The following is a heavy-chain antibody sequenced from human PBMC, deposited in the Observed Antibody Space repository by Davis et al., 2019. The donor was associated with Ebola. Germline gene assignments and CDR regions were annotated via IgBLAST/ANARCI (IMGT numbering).Heavy chain of an antibody. V-gene: IGHV5-51*01. CDR2: IHPIDSDT. Sequence: GESLKISCKTSGYDFTNYWIGWVRQMPGKGLEWMGVIHPIDSDTTYSPSFQGQVTISADKSTNTAYLQWDSLKASDTATYYCARHRAWEYRTPSYYYYEMDVWGQGTTVTVSS. CDR1: GYDFTNYW. J-gene: IGHJ6*02. CDR3: ARHRAWEYRTPSYYYYEMDV. D-gene: IGHD3-10*01.